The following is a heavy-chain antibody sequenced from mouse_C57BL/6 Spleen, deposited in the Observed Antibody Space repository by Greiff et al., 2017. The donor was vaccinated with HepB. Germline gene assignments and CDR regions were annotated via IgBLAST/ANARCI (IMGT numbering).Heavy chain of an antibody. CDR3: AREGYDYDGGDY. Sequence: LVKPGASVKMSCKASGYTFTDYYMNWVKQSHGKSLEWIGVINPYNGGTSYNQKFKGKATLTVDKSSSTAYMELNSLTSEDSAVYYCAREGYDYDGGDYWGQGTTLTVSS. D-gene: IGHD2-4*01. J-gene: IGHJ2*01. CDR2: INPYNGGT. V-gene: IGHV1-19*01. CDR1: GYTFTDYY.